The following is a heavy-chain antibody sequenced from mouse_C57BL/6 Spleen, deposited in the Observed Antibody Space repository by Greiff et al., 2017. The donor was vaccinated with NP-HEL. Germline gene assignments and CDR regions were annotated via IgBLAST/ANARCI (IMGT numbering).Heavy chain of an antibody. CDR3: ARTDYDDGYYAMDY. CDR2: IYPRSGNT. V-gene: IGHV1-81*01. CDR1: GYTFTSYG. J-gene: IGHJ4*01. Sequence: QVTLKVSGAELARPGASVKLSCKASGYTFTSYGISWVKQRTGQGLEWIGEIYPRSGNTYYNEKFKGKATLTADKSSSTAYMELRSLTSEDSAVYFCARTDYDDGYYAMDYWGQGTSVTVSS. D-gene: IGHD2-4*01.